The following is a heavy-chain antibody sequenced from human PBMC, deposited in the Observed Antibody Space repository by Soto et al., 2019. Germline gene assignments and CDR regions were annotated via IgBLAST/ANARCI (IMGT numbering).Heavy chain of an antibody. CDR3: AKDAAAAGANWFDP. Sequence: EVQLLESGGGLVQPGGSLRLSCAASGLTFSSHAMSWVRQAPGKGLEWVSGISGSGTSTYYADSVKGRFTISRDNSKNTLYLQMNTLRVEDTAVYYCAKDAAAAGANWFDPWGQGTLVTVSS. CDR2: ISGSGTST. V-gene: IGHV3-23*01. CDR1: GLTFSSHA. J-gene: IGHJ5*02. D-gene: IGHD6-13*01.